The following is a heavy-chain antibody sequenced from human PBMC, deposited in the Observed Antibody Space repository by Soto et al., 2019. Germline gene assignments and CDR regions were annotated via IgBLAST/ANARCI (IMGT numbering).Heavy chain of an antibody. J-gene: IGHJ3*02. V-gene: IGHV3-23*01. Sequence: PGGSLRLSCAASGFTFSSYAMSWARQAPGKGLEWVSAISGSGGSTYYADTVKGRFTISRDNSKNTLYLQMNSLRAEDIAVYYCAKALNTQSDAFDIWGQGTMVTVSS. CDR3: AKALNTQSDAFDI. CDR1: GFTFSSYA. CDR2: ISGSGGST. D-gene: IGHD2-2*02.